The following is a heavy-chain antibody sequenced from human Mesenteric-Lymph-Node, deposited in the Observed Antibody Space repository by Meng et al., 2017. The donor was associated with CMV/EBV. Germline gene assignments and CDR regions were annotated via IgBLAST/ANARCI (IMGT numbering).Heavy chain of an antibody. J-gene: IGHJ6*02. CDR1: GFTFSFYW. V-gene: IGHV3-74*01. Sequence: GESLKISCTASGFTFSFYWMHWVRQAPGKGLVWVSRINGGGISTNYADSVKGRFTISRDNGMNSLYLQMNSLRAEDTAVYYCARDSSPGNYFYYYGVDVWGQGTTVTVSS. CDR3: ARDSSPGNYFYYYGVDV. CDR2: INGGGIST.